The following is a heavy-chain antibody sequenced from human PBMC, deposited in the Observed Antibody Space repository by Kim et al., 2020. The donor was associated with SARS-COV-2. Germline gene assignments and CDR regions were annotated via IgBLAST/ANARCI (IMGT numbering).Heavy chain of an antibody. D-gene: IGHD5-12*01. J-gene: IGHJ4*02. CDR3: AKDPERWLQFGYYFDY. V-gene: IGHV3-33*06. Sequence: SVRGRINNSRDNSKTTLYLQMNSRRAEDTAVYYCAKDPERWLQFGYYFDYWGQGTLVTVSS.